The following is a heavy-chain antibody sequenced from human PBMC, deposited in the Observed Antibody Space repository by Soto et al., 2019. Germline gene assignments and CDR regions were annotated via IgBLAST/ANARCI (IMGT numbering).Heavy chain of an antibody. CDR1: GYSFTSYW. D-gene: IGHD2-2*01. J-gene: IGHJ5*01. CDR2: IYPGDSDT. V-gene: IGHV5-51*01. Sequence: GESLKISCKGSGYSFTSYWTGWVRQMPGKGLEWMGIIYPGDSDTRYSPSFQGQVTISADKSISTAYLQWSSLKASDTAMYFCARIYCTTTTCDSWFDSWGQGTLVTVSS. CDR3: ARIYCTTTTCDSWFDS.